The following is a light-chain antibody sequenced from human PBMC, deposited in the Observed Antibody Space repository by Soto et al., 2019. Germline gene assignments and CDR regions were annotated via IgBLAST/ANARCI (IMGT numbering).Light chain of an antibody. V-gene: IGKV1-39*01. CDR1: QYIRSY. Sequence: DLQMTQSPSSQSASVGDRVTITCRASQYIRSYLNWYQQKPGEAPKLLIHAASSLPSGVPSRFSGSGSGTDFTLTISCLQHEDFATYYCQQSYSVPWTFGQGTKVEV. CDR3: QQSYSVPWT. CDR2: AAS. J-gene: IGKJ1*01.